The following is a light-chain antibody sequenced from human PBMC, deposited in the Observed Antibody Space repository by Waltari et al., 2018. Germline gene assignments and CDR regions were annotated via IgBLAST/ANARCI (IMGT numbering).Light chain of an antibody. CDR3: QQSNSFPLT. J-gene: IGKJ4*01. CDR2: SAS. Sequence: DIQMTQSPSSVSASVGDTVTITYRAPQAITNLLAWYQQKPGKAPTLLIYSASSLQSGVPSRFSGSGSGTDFTLTISSLHPEDFATYYCQQSNSFPLTFGGGTKVETK. V-gene: IGKV1-12*01. CDR1: QAITNL.